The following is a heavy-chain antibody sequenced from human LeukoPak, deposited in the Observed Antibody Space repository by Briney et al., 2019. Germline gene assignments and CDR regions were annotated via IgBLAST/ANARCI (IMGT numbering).Heavy chain of an antibody. Sequence: GGSLRLSCAASGFTFTNAWMSWVRQALGNGLEWVGRVKNKGDGGTIDYAAPVKGRFTISRDDSKNTLYLQMNSLKTEDTGVYYCAKYYDFWSGTYPKNGFDYWGQGTLVAVSS. CDR3: AKYYDFWSGTYPKNGFDY. CDR2: VKNKGDGGTI. D-gene: IGHD3-3*01. V-gene: IGHV3-15*01. J-gene: IGHJ4*02. CDR1: GFTFTNAW.